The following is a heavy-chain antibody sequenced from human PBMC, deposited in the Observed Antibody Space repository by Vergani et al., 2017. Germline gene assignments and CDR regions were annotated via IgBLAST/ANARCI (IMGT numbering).Heavy chain of an antibody. V-gene: IGHV4-31*03. CDR1: GAYVGSGGYY. Sequence: QVQLQESGPGLVKASQTLSLTCSVSGAYVGSGGYYWGWVRQRPGMGVGCICYIYYSGTTYYNPSLESRLTISLDTSENHLSLELAFVTAADTAVYYWARQKDYDMDVWGKGATVTVS. J-gene: IGHJ6*03. CDR3: ARQKDYDMDV. CDR2: IYYSGTT.